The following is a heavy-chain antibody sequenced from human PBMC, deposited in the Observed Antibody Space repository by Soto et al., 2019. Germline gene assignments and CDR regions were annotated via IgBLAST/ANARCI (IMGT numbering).Heavy chain of an antibody. J-gene: IGHJ4*02. V-gene: IGHV1-8*01. CDR1: GYIFSNYD. D-gene: IGHD1-26*01. CDR2: MNPNSGYT. Sequence: QVQLVQSGAEVKKPGTSVRISCKTSGYIFSNYDINWVRQAAGQGLEWMGWMNPNSGYTGSARKFQGRVTMTRDTSMRTAYMEMSSLRSEDTAVYYCARVMGSVDYWGQGTLVTVCS. CDR3: ARVMGSVDY.